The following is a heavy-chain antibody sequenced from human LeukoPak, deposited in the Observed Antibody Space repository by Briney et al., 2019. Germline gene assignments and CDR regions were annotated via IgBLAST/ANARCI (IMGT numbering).Heavy chain of an antibody. CDR3: ARSYCSGGSCLNWFDP. V-gene: IGHV4-4*07. J-gene: IGHJ5*02. Sequence: SSETLSLTCTVSGGSISSYYRSWIRQPAGKGLEWIGRIYTSGSTNYNPSLMSRVTMSIDTSKNQFSLKLTSVTAADTAVYYCARSYCSGGSCLNWFDPWGLGTLVTVSS. CDR1: GGSISSYY. D-gene: IGHD2-15*01. CDR2: IYTSGST.